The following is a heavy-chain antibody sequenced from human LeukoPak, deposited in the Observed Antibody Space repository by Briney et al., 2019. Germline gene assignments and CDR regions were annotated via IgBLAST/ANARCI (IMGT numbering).Heavy chain of an antibody. Sequence: GGSLRLSCAASGFTVSSNYMSWVRQAPRKGLEWVSVIYSGGSTYYADSVKGRFTISRDNSKNTLYLQMNSLRAEDTAVYYCAREGWFGEDLDYWGQGTLVTVSS. V-gene: IGHV3-53*01. CDR1: GFTVSSNY. J-gene: IGHJ4*02. CDR2: IYSGGST. CDR3: AREGWFGEDLDY. D-gene: IGHD3-10*01.